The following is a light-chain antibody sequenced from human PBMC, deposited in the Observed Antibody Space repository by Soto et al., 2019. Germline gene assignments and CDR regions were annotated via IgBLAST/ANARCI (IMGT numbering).Light chain of an antibody. Sequence: EIVLTQSPCSLSLSPGERGTLSCRASQNLFTLYLALCQQKSGQAPRLLIYSASRRPTGIPARFNGSGSGTDFTLTINRVEPEDFAAYFCQQYAGSPRTFGQGTKVDIK. CDR1: QNLFTLY. CDR2: SAS. J-gene: IGKJ1*01. V-gene: IGKV3-20*01. CDR3: QQYAGSPRT.